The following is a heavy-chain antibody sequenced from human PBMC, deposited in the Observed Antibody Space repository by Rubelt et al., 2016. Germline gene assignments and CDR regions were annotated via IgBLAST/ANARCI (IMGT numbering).Heavy chain of an antibody. CDR1: GGTFSSYA. CDR2: IIPIFGTG. V-gene: IGHV1-69*12. Sequence: QVQLVQSGAEVKKPGSSVKVSCKASGGTFSSYAISWVRQAPGQGLEWMGGIIPIFGTGKYVRKCQGRVRITAEESTSTAYMELSSLRSEDTAVYYCARVTTVNVIDYWGQGTLVTVSS. CDR3: ARVTTVNVIDY. D-gene: IGHD4-17*01. J-gene: IGHJ4*02.